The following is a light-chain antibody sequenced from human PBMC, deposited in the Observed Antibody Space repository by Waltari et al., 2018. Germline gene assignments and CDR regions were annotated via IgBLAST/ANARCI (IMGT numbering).Light chain of an antibody. V-gene: IGLV1-47*01. Sequence: QSVLTQPPSASGTPGQRVTLPCSGGRSHLGSNYVYWYEQLPGTAPSLLIYRNNQRPSGVPDRFSGSKSGTSASLAISGLRSEDEADYYCAAWDDSLSGVVFGGGTKVTVL. CDR2: RNN. CDR1: RSHLGSNY. CDR3: AAWDDSLSGVV. J-gene: IGLJ2*01.